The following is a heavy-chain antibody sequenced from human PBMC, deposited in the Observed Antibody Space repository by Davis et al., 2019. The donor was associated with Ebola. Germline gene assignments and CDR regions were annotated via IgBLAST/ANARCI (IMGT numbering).Heavy chain of an antibody. CDR2: IWYDGSDK. CDR1: GFTFSSYG. J-gene: IGHJ5*02. V-gene: IGHV3-33*01. CDR3: ARELDNGYYALDR. Sequence: PGGSLRPSCAAPGFTFSSYGMHWVRQAPGKGLAWVAVIWYDGSDKHYADSVKGRFTISRDNSKNTLYLQMNSLRAEDTAVYYCARELDNGYYALDRWGQGTLVTVSS. D-gene: IGHD3-3*01.